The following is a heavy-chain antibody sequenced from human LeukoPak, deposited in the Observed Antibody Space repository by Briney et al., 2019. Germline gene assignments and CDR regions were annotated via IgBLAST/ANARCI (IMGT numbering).Heavy chain of an antibody. J-gene: IGHJ6*02. D-gene: IGHD1/OR15-1a*01. Sequence: GGSLRLSCAASGFTFSSYWMSWVRQAPGKGLEWVANIKQDGSEKYYVDSVKGRFTISRDNAKNSLYLQMNSLRADDTAVYYCAREAVMPVAPVKIGTSDRPLYEYYGLDVWGQGTTVTVS. CDR3: AREAVMPVAPVKIGTSDRPLYEYYGLDV. CDR1: GFTFSSYW. V-gene: IGHV3-7*03. CDR2: IKQDGSEK.